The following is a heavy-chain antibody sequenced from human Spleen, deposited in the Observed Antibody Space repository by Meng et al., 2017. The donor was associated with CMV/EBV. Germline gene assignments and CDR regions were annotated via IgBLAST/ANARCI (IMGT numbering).Heavy chain of an antibody. Sequence: GESLKISCAASGFTFDDYAMHWVRQAPGKGLEWVSVFYRGGDTSYADSVKGRFTISRDNAKNTLSLQMNGLRAEDTAVYYCARGRSQYASLAGFYGMDVWGQGTTVTVSS. D-gene: IGHD2-2*01. CDR1: GFTFDDYA. V-gene: IGHV3-20*04. J-gene: IGHJ6*02. CDR2: FYRGGDT. CDR3: ARGRSQYASLAGFYGMDV.